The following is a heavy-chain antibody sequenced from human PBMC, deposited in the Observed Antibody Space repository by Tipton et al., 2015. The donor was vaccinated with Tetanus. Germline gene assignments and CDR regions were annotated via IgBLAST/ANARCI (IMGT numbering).Heavy chain of an antibody. V-gene: IGHV4-39*07. Sequence: TLSLTCTVSGDSITSSHYYWGWVRQPPGKGLQWLGSIYFSGSTYHRPSLKSRVTLSQDTSKSQFSLKLSSVTAADTAVYYCSRGVDRTKAGIDWGQGTLVTVSS. CDR3: SRGVDRTKAGID. D-gene: IGHD5-12*01. J-gene: IGHJ4*02. CDR2: IYFSGST. CDR1: GDSITSSHYY.